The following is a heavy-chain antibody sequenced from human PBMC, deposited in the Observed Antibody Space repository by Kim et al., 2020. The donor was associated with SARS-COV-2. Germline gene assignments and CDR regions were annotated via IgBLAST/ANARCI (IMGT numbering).Heavy chain of an antibody. CDR2: ISHTGNT. CDR3: ARMEISGWFNFDV. J-gene: IGHJ3*01. D-gene: IGHD6-13*01. V-gene: IGHV4-38-2*02. Sequence: SETLSLTCTVSGSSIGIGYYWAWIRQPPGRGLEWIGSISHTGNTYSNPSLRGRISISVDTSKRQFSLKVNSVTAADTAVYSCARMEISGWFNFDVWGLGTMVTVSS. CDR1: GSSIGIGYY.